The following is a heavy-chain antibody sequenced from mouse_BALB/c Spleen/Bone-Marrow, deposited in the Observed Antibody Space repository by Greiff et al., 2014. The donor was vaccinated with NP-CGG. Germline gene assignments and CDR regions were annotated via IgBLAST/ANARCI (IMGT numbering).Heavy chain of an antibody. V-gene: IGHV1-26*01. CDR3: ARARHYDF. Sequence: EVKLVESGPELVKPGASVKISCKTSGYTFTDYTLHWVKQSHGKSLEWIGGVNPNSGGTSYNQKFKGKATLNLDESSTTAYMELRSLTSDDSAVYYCARARHYDFWGQGTTLTVSS. CDR2: VNPNSGGT. CDR1: GYTFTDYT. J-gene: IGHJ2*01.